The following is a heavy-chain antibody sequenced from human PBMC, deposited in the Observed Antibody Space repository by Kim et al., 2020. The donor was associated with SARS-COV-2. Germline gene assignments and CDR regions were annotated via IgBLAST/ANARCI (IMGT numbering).Heavy chain of an antibody. CDR1: GFTFSKYW. CDR3: AKCVEYKDSRGLKIYYYYVMDV. CDR2: ISSGGGST. Sequence: GGSLRLSCAASGFTFSKYWMHWVRQAPGKGLVWVSRISSGGGSTSDADSVKGRFTISRDNAKNTLYLQMNSLRAEDTAVYYCAKCVEYKDSRGLKIYYYYVMDVWGQGTTVTVPA. J-gene: IGHJ6*01. V-gene: IGHV3-74*01. D-gene: IGHD3-22*01.